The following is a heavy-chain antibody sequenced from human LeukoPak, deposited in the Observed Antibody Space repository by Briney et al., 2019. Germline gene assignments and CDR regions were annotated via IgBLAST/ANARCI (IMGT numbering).Heavy chain of an antibody. CDR1: GFIFSSYS. J-gene: IGHJ4*02. CDR2: ISSSSSTI. Sequence: PGGSLRLSCAASGFIFSSYSMNWVRQAPGKGLEWVSYISSSSSTIYYADSVKGRFTISRDNSKNTLYLQMNSLRAEDTAVYYCAKSSGWYLDQVDYWGQGTLVTVSS. CDR3: AKSSGWYLDQVDY. V-gene: IGHV3-48*01. D-gene: IGHD6-19*01.